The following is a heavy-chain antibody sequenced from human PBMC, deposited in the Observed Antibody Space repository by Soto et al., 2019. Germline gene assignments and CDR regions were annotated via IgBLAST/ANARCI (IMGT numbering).Heavy chain of an antibody. CDR3: ARDRRPQRYYYYWDV. J-gene: IGHJ6*03. CDR2: IKEDGSEK. CDR1: GFTFGAYG. V-gene: IGHV3-7*01. D-gene: IGHD1-1*01. Sequence: EVQLVESGGGLVQPGGSLRLSCAASGFTFGAYGMSWVRQAPGRGLEWVANIKEDGSEKYYVDSVKGRFTIFRDNAKNSLFLQMDSLRAEDTAVFYCARDRRPQRYYYYWDVWGKGTTVTVSS.